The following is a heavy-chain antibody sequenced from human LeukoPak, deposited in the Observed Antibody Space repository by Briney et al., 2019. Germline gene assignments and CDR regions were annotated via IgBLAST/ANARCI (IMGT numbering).Heavy chain of an antibody. CDR2: MNPNSGNT. V-gene: IGHV1-8*01. CDR3: ARTDYDSSGVYHYHHGMGV. CDR1: GYTFTSYD. J-gene: IGHJ6*02. Sequence: ASVEVSCKASGYTFTSYDINWVRQATGQGLEWMGWMNPNSGNTGYAQKFQGRVTMTRNTSISTAYMELSSLRSEDTAVYYCARTDYDSSGVYHYHHGMGVWGQGTTVPGSS. D-gene: IGHD3-22*01.